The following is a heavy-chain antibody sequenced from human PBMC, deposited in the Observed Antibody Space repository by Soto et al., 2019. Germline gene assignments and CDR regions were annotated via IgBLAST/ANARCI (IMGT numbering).Heavy chain of an antibody. D-gene: IGHD6-19*01. V-gene: IGHV4-61*01. CDR1: GGSISSSSYY. CDR3: ARDQASGWYGGWFDP. Sequence: CTVSGGSISSSSYYWSWIRQPPGKGLEWIGYIYYSGSTNYNPSLKSRVTISVDTSKNQFSLKLSSVTAADTAVYYCARDQASGWYGGWFDPWGQGTLVTVSS. CDR2: IYYSGST. J-gene: IGHJ5*02.